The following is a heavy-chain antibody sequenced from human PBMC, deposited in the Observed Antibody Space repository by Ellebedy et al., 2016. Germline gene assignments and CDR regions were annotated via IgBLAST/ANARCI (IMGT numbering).Heavy chain of an antibody. CDR2: VYYNGRT. CDR3: ARLEDYIWGSYRSIY. D-gene: IGHD3-16*02. Sequence: SETLSLTCSVSGDSITISSKFWGWIRQPPGKGLEWIGSVYYNGRTYYSPPLKSRVTISADKSKNQFSLKLSSVTAADTAVYYCARLEDYIWGSYRSIYWGQGTLVTVSS. CDR1: GDSITISSKF. J-gene: IGHJ4*02. V-gene: IGHV4-39*01.